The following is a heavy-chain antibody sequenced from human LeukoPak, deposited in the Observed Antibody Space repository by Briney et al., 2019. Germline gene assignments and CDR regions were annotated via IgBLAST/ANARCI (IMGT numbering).Heavy chain of an antibody. CDR2: IYYSGST. CDR1: GGSISSYY. CDR3: ARSSRGKVAGASDY. Sequence: PSETLSLTCTVSGGSISSYYWSWIRQPPGKGLEWIGYIYYSGSTNYNPSLKSRVTISVDTSKNQFSLKLSSVTAADTAVYYCARSSRGKVAGASDYWGQGTLVTVSS. J-gene: IGHJ4*02. V-gene: IGHV4-59*01. D-gene: IGHD6-19*01.